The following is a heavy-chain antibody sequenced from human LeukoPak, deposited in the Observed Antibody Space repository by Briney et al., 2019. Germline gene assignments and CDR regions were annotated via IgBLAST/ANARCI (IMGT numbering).Heavy chain of an antibody. CDR1: GFTFSSYS. V-gene: IGHV3-21*05. CDR3: ARDPGY. CDR2: ISSSSRYT. D-gene: IGHD1-1*01. J-gene: IGHJ4*02. Sequence: GGSLRLSCAASGFTFSSYSMNWIRQAPGKGLEWVSYISSSSRYTNYADSVKGRFTISRDNAKNSLYLQMNSLRAEDTAVYYCARDPGYWGQGTLVTVSS.